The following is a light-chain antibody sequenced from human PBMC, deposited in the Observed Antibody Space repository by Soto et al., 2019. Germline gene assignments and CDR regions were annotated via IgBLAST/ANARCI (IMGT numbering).Light chain of an antibody. CDR1: SSDIGGYNY. CDR2: EVS. V-gene: IGLV2-14*01. CDR3: SSHTTSNTQV. Sequence: QSVLTQPASVSGSPGQSITIYCTGTSSDIGGYNYVSWYQQHPGNPPKLMIYEVSNRPSGVSNRFSGSKSGNTASLTISGLQAEDEADYYCSSHTTSNTQVFGGGTKLTVL. J-gene: IGLJ3*02.